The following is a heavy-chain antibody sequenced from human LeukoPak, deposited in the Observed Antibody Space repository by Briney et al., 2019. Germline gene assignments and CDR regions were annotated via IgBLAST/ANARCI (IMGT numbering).Heavy chain of an antibody. V-gene: IGHV4-34*01. CDR1: GGSFSGYY. D-gene: IGHD2-15*01. J-gene: IGHJ6*02. Sequence: SETLSLICAVYGGSFSGYYWSWIRQPPGKGLEWIGEINHSGSTNYNPSLKSRVTISVDTSKNQFSLKLSSVTAADTAVYYCASLYCSGGSCYSEPYYYYGMDVWGQGTTVTVSS. CDR3: ASLYCSGGSCYSEPYYYYGMDV. CDR2: INHSGST.